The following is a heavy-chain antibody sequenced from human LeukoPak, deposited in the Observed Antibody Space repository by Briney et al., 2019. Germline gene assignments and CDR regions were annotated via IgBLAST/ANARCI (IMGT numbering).Heavy chain of an antibody. J-gene: IGHJ4*02. D-gene: IGHD6-19*01. Sequence: ASVKVSCKASGYTFTGYYMHWVRQAPGQGLEWMGWINPNSGGTNYAQKFQGRVTMTRDTSISTAYMELSRLRSDDMAVYYCARTSSGWVSYWGQGTLVTVSS. CDR2: INPNSGGT. CDR3: ARTSSGWVSY. V-gene: IGHV1-2*02. CDR1: GYTFTGYY.